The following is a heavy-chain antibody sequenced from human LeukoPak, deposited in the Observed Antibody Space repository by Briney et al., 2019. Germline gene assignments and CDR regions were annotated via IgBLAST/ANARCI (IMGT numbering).Heavy chain of an antibody. CDR3: AREVEDSYGAFVI. CDR1: GGSISSYY. CDR2: IYYSGST. Sequence: PSETLSLTCTVSGGSISSYYWSWLRQPPGKGLEWIGYIYYSGSTNYNPSLKSRVTISVDTSKNQFSLKLSSVTAADTAVYYCAREVEDSYGAFVIWGQGTMVTVSS. V-gene: IGHV4-59*01. D-gene: IGHD3-16*01. J-gene: IGHJ3*02.